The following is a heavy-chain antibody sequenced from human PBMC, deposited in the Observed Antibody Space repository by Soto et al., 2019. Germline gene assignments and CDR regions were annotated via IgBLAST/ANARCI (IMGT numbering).Heavy chain of an antibody. J-gene: IGHJ6*03. CDR2: IGTAGDT. Sequence: GGSLRLSCAASGFTFSSYDMHWVRQATGKGLEWVSAIGTAGDTYYPGSVKGRFTISRENAKNSLYLQMNSLRAGDTAVYYCARGQGLPMGVRGVTTYYYYYYMDVWGKGTTVTVSS. D-gene: IGHD3-10*01. V-gene: IGHV3-13*01. CDR1: GFTFSSYD. CDR3: ARGQGLPMGVRGVTTYYYYYYMDV.